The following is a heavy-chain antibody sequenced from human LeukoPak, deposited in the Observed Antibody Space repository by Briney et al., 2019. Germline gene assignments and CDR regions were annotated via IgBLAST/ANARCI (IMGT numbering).Heavy chain of an antibody. J-gene: IGHJ4*02. CDR3: ARLPNQYSSYDY. D-gene: IGHD6-6*01. Sequence: GASVKVSCKASGYTFTSYGISWVRQAPGQGLEWMGWISAYDVNTNYAQKLQGRVTMTTDTSTSTAYMELRSLRSDDTAVYYCARLPNQYSSYDYWGQGTLVTVST. CDR2: ISAYDVNT. V-gene: IGHV1-18*01. CDR1: GYTFTSYG.